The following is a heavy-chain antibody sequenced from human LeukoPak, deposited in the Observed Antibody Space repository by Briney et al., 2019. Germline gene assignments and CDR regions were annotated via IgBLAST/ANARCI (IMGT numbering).Heavy chain of an antibody. J-gene: IGHJ3*02. Sequence: QPGGSLRLSCVASGFTFSSYAMSWVRQAPGKGLEWVSVIYSGGSTYYADSVKGRFTISRDNSKNTLYLQMNSLRAEDTAVYYCARERYYYDSSGYTPDAFDIWGQGTMVTVSS. CDR1: GFTFSSYA. CDR3: ARERYYYDSSGYTPDAFDI. V-gene: IGHV3-53*01. D-gene: IGHD3-22*01. CDR2: IYSGGST.